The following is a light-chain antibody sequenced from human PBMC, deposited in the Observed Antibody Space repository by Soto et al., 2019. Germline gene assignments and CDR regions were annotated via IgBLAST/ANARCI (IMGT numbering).Light chain of an antibody. J-gene: IGLJ1*01. CDR1: SSDVGAYNY. Sequence: QLVLTQPASVSGSPGQSITISCTGTSSDVGAYNYVSWYQQHPGKAPKLIIYDVSDRPSGVSNRFSGSKSGNTASLTISGLQAEDEADYYCSSYTSSSTRVFGTGTKVTVL. V-gene: IGLV2-14*01. CDR3: SSYTSSSTRV. CDR2: DVS.